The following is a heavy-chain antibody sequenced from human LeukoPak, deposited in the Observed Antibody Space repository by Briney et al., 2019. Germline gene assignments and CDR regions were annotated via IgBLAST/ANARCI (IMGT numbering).Heavy chain of an antibody. Sequence: GGSLRLSCAASGFTFSSYAMSWVRQAPGKGLEWVSAISGSGGSTYYADSVKGRFTISRDNSKNTLYLQMNSLRAEDTAVYYCAKALYQRHQGIGGPNYYGSGSYLGGMDVWGQGTTVTVSS. CDR2: ISGSGGST. CDR3: AKALYQRHQGIGGPNYYGSGSYLGGMDV. J-gene: IGHJ6*02. V-gene: IGHV3-23*01. CDR1: GFTFSSYA. D-gene: IGHD3-10*01.